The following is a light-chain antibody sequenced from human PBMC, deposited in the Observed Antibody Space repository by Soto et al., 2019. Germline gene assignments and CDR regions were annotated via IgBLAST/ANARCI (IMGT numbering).Light chain of an antibody. Sequence: QSALTQSRSLSGSPGQSVTISCTGTSSGVGGYNYVSWYQQHPDKAPKVMIYDVTKRPSGVPDRFSGSKSGNTASLTISGLQAEDEADYYCCSYAGSYIYVFGTG. CDR2: DVT. V-gene: IGLV2-11*01. CDR1: SSGVGGYNY. J-gene: IGLJ1*01. CDR3: CSYAGSYIYV.